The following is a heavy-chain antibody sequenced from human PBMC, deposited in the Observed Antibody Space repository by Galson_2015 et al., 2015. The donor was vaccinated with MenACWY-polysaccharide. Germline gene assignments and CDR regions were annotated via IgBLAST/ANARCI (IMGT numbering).Heavy chain of an antibody. Sequence: SLRLSCAASGFTFSSYGMHWVRQAPGKGLEWVAVISYDGSNKYYADSVKGRFTISRDNSKNTLYLQMNSLRAEDTAVYYCARVRLSCSGGSCYSAYFFGMDVWGQGPTVTVSS. V-gene: IGHV3-30*03. J-gene: IGHJ6*02. CDR2: ISYDGSNK. D-gene: IGHD2-15*01. CDR3: ARVRLSCSGGSCYSAYFFGMDV. CDR1: GFTFSSYG.